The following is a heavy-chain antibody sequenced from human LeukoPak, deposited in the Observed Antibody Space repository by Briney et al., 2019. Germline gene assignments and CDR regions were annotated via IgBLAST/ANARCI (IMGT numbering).Heavy chain of an antibody. J-gene: IGHJ4*02. CDR1: SYTFRKCG. V-gene: IGHV1-18*01. CDR3: ARGGGRSIFGVVTRDFDY. D-gene: IGHD3-3*01. Sequence: ASVKVSCKASSYTFRKCGISWVRQAPGQGLEWMGWISTFNGSTNDAQNLQGRVTTSSDTSTSTAYMDLRSLRSDVTAIDYCARGGGRSIFGVVTRDFDYWGQGALVTVSS. CDR2: ISTFNGST.